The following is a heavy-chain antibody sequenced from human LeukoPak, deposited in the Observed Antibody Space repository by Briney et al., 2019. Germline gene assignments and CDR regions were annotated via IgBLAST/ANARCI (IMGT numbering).Heavy chain of an antibody. D-gene: IGHD6-13*01. V-gene: IGHV3-66*01. Sequence: GGSLRLSCAASGFTVSTYYMSWVRQAPGKGLEWVSVIYTDGSTYYADSVKDRFTISRDNSKNALYLQMNSLRAEDTAVYYCAATYNSKWYYFESWGQGTLVTVSS. J-gene: IGHJ4*02. CDR2: IYTDGST. CDR3: AATYNSKWYYFES. CDR1: GFTVSTYY.